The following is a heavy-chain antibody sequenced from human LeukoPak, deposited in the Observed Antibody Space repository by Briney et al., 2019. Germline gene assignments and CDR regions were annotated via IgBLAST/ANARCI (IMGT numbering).Heavy chain of an antibody. D-gene: IGHD3-22*01. Sequence: SETLSLTCTVSSGSISSSSYYWGWIRQPPGKGLEWIGSIYYSGSTYYNPSLKSRVTISVDTSKNQFSLKLSSVTAADTAVYYCARAQADVYYDSSDYPPFDYWGQGTLVTVSS. V-gene: IGHV4-39*07. CDR1: SGSISSSSYY. J-gene: IGHJ4*02. CDR2: IYYSGST. CDR3: ARAQADVYYDSSDYPPFDY.